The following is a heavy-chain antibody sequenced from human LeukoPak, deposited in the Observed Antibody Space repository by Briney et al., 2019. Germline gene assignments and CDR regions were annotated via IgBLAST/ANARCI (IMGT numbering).Heavy chain of an antibody. J-gene: IGHJ4*02. CDR2: IYTSGST. CDR1: GYSISSGYY. Sequence: SETLSLTCTVSGYSISSGYYWSWIRQPAGKGLEWIGRIYTSGSTNYNPSLKSRVTMSVDTSKNQFSLNLSSVTAADTAVYYCARDDDILDYWGQGTLVTVSP. CDR3: ARDDDILDY. D-gene: IGHD3-9*01. V-gene: IGHV4-4*07.